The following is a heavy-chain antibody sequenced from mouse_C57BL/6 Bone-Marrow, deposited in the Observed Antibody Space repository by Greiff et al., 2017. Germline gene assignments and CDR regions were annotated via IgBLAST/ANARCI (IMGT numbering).Heavy chain of an antibody. CDR1: GYTFTDYY. V-gene: IGHV1-26*01. Sequence: EVQLQQSGPELVKPGASVKISCKASGYTFTDYYMNWVKQSHGKSLEWIGDINPNNGGTSYNQKFKGKATLTVDKSSSTAYMELRSLTSEDSAVYYCARRGDGYYGLGPYFDYWGQGTTLTASS. J-gene: IGHJ2*01. D-gene: IGHD2-3*01. CDR3: ARRGDGYYGLGPYFDY. CDR2: INPNNGGT.